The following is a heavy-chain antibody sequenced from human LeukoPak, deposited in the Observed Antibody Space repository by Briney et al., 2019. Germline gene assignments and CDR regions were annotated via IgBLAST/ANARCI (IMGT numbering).Heavy chain of an antibody. J-gene: IGHJ4*02. Sequence: KPSETLSLTCTVSGGSISSSSYYWGWIRQPPGKGLEWIGSIYYSGNTYYNPSLKSRITISVDTSKNQFSLKLSSVTAADAAVYYCARDEYPYGGRTHPYFFDYWGQGTLVTVSS. V-gene: IGHV4-39*07. CDR2: IYYSGNT. D-gene: IGHD3-10*01. CDR1: GGSISSSSYY. CDR3: ARDEYPYGGRTHPYFFDY.